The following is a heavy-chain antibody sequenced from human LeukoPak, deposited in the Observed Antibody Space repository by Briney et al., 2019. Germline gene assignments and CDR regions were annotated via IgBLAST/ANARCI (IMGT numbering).Heavy chain of an antibody. CDR1: GFSLSSYE. D-gene: IGHD3-16*01. CDR3: ARVGWVLRYAFDI. CDR2: VSSRGSTI. J-gene: IGHJ3*02. Sequence: GGSLRLSCEASGFSLSSYEMNWVRQAPGKGLEWVSHVSSRGSTIYYADSVKGRFTISRDNAKNSLYLQMNSLRAEDTAVYYCARVGWVLRYAFDIWGQGTMVTVSS. V-gene: IGHV3-48*03.